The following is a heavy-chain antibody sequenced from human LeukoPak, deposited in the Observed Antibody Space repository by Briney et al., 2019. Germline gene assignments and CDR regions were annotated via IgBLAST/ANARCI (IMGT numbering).Heavy chain of an antibody. CDR1: GYTFTSYD. CDR2: MNPNSGNT. V-gene: IGHV1-8*01. D-gene: IGHD3-10*01. J-gene: IGHJ5*02. Sequence: VASVMVSCKASGYTFTSYDINWVRQATGQGLEWMGWMNPNSGNTGYAQKFQGIVTMTRNTSTSTAYMELSSLRSEDTAVYYCARGMAEFDPWGQGTLVTVSS. CDR3: ARGMAEFDP.